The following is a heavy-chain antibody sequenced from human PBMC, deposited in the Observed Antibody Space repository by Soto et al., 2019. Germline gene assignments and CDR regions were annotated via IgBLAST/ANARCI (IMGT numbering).Heavy chain of an antibody. CDR1: GGTFSSYA. J-gene: IGHJ6*02. Sequence: QVQLVQSGAEVKKPGSSVKVSCKASGGTFSSYAISWVRQAPGQGLEWMGGIIPIFGTANYAQKFQGRVTITADEATSTAYMELSSLRSEDTAVYYCARRAVSYGIPLYYVMDVWGQGTTVTVSS. V-gene: IGHV1-69*01. CDR2: IIPIFGTA. CDR3: ARRAVSYGIPLYYVMDV. D-gene: IGHD5-18*01.